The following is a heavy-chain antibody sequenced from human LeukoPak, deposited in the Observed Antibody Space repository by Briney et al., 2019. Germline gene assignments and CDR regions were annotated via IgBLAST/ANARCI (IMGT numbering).Heavy chain of an antibody. CDR2: IKQDGSEK. CDR3: ARADLLWFGDFDY. D-gene: IGHD3-10*01. J-gene: IGHJ4*02. V-gene: IGHV3-7*01. CDR1: GFTFSSYW. Sequence: GGSLRLSCAASGFTFSSYWMSWVRQAPGEGLEWVANIKQDGSEKYYVDSVKGRFTISRDNAKNSLYLQMNSLRAEDTAVYYCARADLLWFGDFDYWGQGTLVTVSS.